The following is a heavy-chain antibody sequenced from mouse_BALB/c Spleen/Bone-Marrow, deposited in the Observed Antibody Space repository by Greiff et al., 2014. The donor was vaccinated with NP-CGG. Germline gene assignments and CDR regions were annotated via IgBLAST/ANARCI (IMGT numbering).Heavy chain of an antibody. CDR3: SSEAAY. CDR2: IWAGGNT. J-gene: IGHJ3*01. Sequence: QVKLMESGPGLLSPSRSLSITCIVSGFSLTTYGVYWVRQPPGKGLEWLGIIWAGGNTNYNSAPMSRLSISKDNYKSKVFLKMNSLQSDDTAMYFFSSEAAY. V-gene: IGHV2-9*02. CDR1: GFSLTTYG.